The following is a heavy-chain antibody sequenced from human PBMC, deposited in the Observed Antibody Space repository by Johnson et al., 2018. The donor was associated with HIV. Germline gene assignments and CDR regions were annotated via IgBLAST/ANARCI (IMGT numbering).Heavy chain of an antibody. CDR1: GFTFSSYA. D-gene: IGHD3-22*01. CDR3: ASPILFDSSGATDAFGI. J-gene: IGHJ3*02. CDR2: ISSNGGST. Sequence: VQLVESGGGLVPPGRSLRLSCAASGFTFSSYAMHWVRQAPGKGLEYVSAISSNGGSTYYANSVKGRFTISRDNSKNTLYLQMGSLRAEDMAVYYCASPILFDSSGATDAFGIWGQGTMVTVSS. V-gene: IGHV3-64*01.